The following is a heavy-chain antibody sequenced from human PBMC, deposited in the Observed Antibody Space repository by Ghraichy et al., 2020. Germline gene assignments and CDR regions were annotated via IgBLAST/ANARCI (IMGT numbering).Heavy chain of an antibody. J-gene: IGHJ5*02. CDR1: GGSISSSSYY. D-gene: IGHD3-22*01. CDR2: IYKTGST. V-gene: IGHV4-39*01. Sequence: ESLNISCTVSGGSISSSSYYWGWIRQPPGKGLEWIGTIYKTGSTYYNPSLKSRLTISVDTSKNQFSLKLTSVTAADTAVYYCARHDRVIKSWFDPWGQGTLVTVSS. CDR3: ARHDRVIKSWFDP.